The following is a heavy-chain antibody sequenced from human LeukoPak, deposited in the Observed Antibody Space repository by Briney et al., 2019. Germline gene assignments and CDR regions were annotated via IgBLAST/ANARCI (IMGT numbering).Heavy chain of an antibody. V-gene: IGHV4-39*01. CDR3: ARAGSNYPVGASSIAARRWFDP. J-gene: IGHJ5*02. CDR1: GGSISSSSYY. D-gene: IGHD6-6*01. Sequence: SETLSLTCTVSGGSISSSSYYWGWIRQPPGKGLEWIGSIYYSGSTYYNPSLKSRVTISVDTSKNQFSLKLSSVTAADTAVYYCARAGSNYPVGASSIAARRWFDPWGQGTLVTVSS. CDR2: IYYSGST.